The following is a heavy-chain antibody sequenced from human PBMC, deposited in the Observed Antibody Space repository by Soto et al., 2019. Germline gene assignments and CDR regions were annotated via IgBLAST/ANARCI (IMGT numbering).Heavy chain of an antibody. J-gene: IGHJ4*02. CDR3: ATGGGYCSSSRCYAGFDS. Sequence: GGSLRLSCAASGFTFNNYDMSWVRKAAGKGLEWVSAISGSGSSTYYAGSVKGRFTISRDNSKNTLYLQMNSLRAEDTAVYYCATGGGYCSSSRCYAGFDSWGQGTLVTVSS. CDR1: GFTFNNYD. D-gene: IGHD2-2*01. CDR2: ISGSGSST. V-gene: IGHV3-23*01.